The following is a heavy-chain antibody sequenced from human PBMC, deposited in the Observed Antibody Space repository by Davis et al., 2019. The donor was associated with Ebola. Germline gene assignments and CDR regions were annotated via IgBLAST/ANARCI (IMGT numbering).Heavy chain of an antibody. CDR1: GYTFTDYN. D-gene: IGHD4-11*01. V-gene: IGHV1-2*06. CDR2: VILKSGAT. CDR3: ARGHNYAHEY. J-gene: IGHJ4*02. Sequence: ASVKVSCKTSGYTFTDYNIHWMRQAPGQGLEWLVRVILKSGATNYAPKFQGRVTMTRDTSISTVYMELSSLRYDDTADYYCARGHNYAHEYWGQGTLVTVSS.